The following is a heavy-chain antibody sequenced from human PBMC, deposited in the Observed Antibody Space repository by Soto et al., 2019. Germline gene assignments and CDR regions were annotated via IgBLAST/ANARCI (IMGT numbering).Heavy chain of an antibody. V-gene: IGHV3-23*01. CDR3: AKDDGHIAAAIGSGYYGMDV. J-gene: IGHJ6*02. CDR1: GFTFSSYA. D-gene: IGHD6-13*01. Sequence: GVSLRLSCAASGFTFSSYAMSWVRQAPGKGLEWVSAISGSGGSTYYADSVKGRFTISRDNSKNTLYLQMNSLRAEDTAVYYCAKDDGHIAAAIGSGYYGMDVWGQGTTVTVSS. CDR2: ISGSGGST.